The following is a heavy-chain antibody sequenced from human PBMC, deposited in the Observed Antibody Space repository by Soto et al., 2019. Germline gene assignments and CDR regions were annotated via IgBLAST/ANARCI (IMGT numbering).Heavy chain of an antibody. CDR1: GFTFSDYY. Sequence: PGGSLRLSCAASGFTFSDYYMSWIRQAPGKGLEWVSYISSSSSYTNYADSVKGRFTISRDNAKNSLYLQMYSLRAEDTAVYYCARDRGYYDSSGYLYYWGQGTLVTVSS. CDR3: ARDRGYYDSSGYLYY. D-gene: IGHD3-22*01. J-gene: IGHJ4*02. CDR2: ISSSSSYT. V-gene: IGHV3-11*06.